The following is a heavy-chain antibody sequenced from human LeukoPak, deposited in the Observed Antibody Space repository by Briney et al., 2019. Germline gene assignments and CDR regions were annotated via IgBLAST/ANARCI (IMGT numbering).Heavy chain of an antibody. V-gene: IGHV4-39*01. CDR1: GGSISSSSYY. J-gene: IGHJ4*02. CDR2: IYYSGST. D-gene: IGHD3-10*01. Sequence: SETLSLTCTVSGGSISSSSYYWGWIRQPPGKGLEWIGSIYYSGSTYYNPSLKSRVTISVDTSKNQFSLKLSSVTAADTAVYYCAGGNKGLRFREFFTPPDYWGQGTLVTVSS. CDR3: AGGNKGLRFREFFTPPDY.